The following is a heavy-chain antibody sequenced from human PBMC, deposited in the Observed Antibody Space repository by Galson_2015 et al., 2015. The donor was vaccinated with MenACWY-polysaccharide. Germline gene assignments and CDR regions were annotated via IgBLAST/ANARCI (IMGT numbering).Heavy chain of an antibody. V-gene: IGHV3-7*04. CDR1: GFTFKNYW. J-gene: IGHJ6*02. CDR2: IKKDGSEK. Sequence: SLRLSCAASGFTFKNYWMSWIRQAPGKGLEWVANIKKDGSEKYYVDSVKGRFTISRDNAKNSLYLQMNSLRAEDTAVYYCARGHYGMDVWGQGTTVTVS. CDR3: ARGHYGMDV.